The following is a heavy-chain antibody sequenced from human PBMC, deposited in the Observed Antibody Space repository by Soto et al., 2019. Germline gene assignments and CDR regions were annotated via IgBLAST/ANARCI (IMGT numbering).Heavy chain of an antibody. V-gene: IGHV3-30*18. CDR3: AKDPTIFGVVMVNWFDP. J-gene: IGHJ5*02. D-gene: IGHD3-3*01. Sequence: QVQLVESGGGVVQPGRSLRLSCAASGFTFSSYGMHWVRQAPGKGLEWVAVISYDGSNKYYADSVKGRFTISRDNSKNTLYLQMNSLRAEDTAVYYCAKDPTIFGVVMVNWFDPWGQGTLVTVSS. CDR2: ISYDGSNK. CDR1: GFTFSSYG.